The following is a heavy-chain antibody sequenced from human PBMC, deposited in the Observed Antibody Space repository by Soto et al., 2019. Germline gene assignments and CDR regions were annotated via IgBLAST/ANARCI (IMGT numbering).Heavy chain of an antibody. J-gene: IGHJ5*02. D-gene: IGHD6-25*01. Sequence: GESLKISCNGSGYIFTSYWIGWGRQMPGKGLEWMGIIYPGDSDTRYSPSFQGQVTISADKSISTAYLQWSSLKASDTAMYYCARSRIAARNWFDPWGQGTLVTVSS. CDR1: GYIFTSYW. V-gene: IGHV5-51*01. CDR3: ARSRIAARNWFDP. CDR2: IYPGDSDT.